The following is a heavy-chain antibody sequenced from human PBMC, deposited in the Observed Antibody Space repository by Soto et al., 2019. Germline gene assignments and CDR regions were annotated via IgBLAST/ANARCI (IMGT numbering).Heavy chain of an antibody. Sequence: PSETLSLTCTVSGGSISSGGYYWSWIRQHPGKGLEWIGYIYYSGSTYYNPSLKSRVTISVDTSKNQFSLKLSSVTAADTAVYYCARDSGLARYFPAPEYWGQGTLVTVSS. J-gene: IGHJ4*02. D-gene: IGHD3-9*01. CDR2: IYYSGST. V-gene: IGHV4-31*03. CDR3: ARDSGLARYFPAPEY. CDR1: GGSISSGGYY.